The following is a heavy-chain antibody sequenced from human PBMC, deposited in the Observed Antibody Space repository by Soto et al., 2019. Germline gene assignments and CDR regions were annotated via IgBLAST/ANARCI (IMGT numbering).Heavy chain of an antibody. CDR3: ARARGGEGLFDS. CDR2: IYPSGMP. Sequence: QLQLQESGSGLVKPSHTLSLTCTVSGGSISNAAYSWSWIRQPPGKGLEWIGDIYPSGMPCYNPSIRSRVTISSDRSNDQFSLNRKTVTAADTAVYYSARARGGEGLFDSWGQGTLVTVSS. D-gene: IGHD6-25*01. V-gene: IGHV4-30-2*01. J-gene: IGHJ4*02. CDR1: GGSISNAAYS.